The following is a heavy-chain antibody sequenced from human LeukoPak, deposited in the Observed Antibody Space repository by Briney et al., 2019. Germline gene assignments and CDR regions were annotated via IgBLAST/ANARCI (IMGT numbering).Heavy chain of an antibody. V-gene: IGHV3-30*02. CDR2: IRYDGSNE. CDR1: GFTFTIYG. Sequence: PGGSLRLSCAASGFTFTIYGMHWVRQAPGKGLEWVAFIRYDGSNEYYADSVKGRFTISRDNSKNTLYLRMNSLRPEDTAIYYCAKDIRPGDHEGEIDPWGQGTLVTVSS. D-gene: IGHD3-16*01. CDR3: AKDIRPGDHEGEIDP. J-gene: IGHJ5*02.